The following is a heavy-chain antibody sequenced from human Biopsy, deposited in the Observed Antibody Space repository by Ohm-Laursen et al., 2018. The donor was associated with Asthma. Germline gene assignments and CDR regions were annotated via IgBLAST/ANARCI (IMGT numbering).Heavy chain of an antibody. Sequence: SSVKVSCKASGGTFSSYAISWVRQAPGQGLEWMGGIIPIFGIANYAQKFQGRVTITADKSTSTAYMELSSLRSEDTAVYYCAREMRAGRGDAFDIWGQGTMVTVSS. V-gene: IGHV1-69*17. CDR2: IIPIFGIA. D-gene: IGHD6-19*01. CDR3: AREMRAGRGDAFDI. CDR1: GGTFSSYA. J-gene: IGHJ3*02.